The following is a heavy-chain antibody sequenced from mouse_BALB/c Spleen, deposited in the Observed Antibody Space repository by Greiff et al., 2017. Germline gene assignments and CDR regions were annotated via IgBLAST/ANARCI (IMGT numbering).Heavy chain of an antibody. CDR1: GYSITSDYA. D-gene: IGHD2-4*01. J-gene: IGHJ2*01. V-gene: IGHV3-2*02. CDR3: ASRSTMTYFDY. CDR2: ISYSGST. Sequence: EVKLMESGPGLVKPSQSLSLTCTVTGYSITSDYAWNWIRQFPGNKLEWMGYISYSGSTSYNPSLKSRISITRDTSKNQFFLQLNSVTTEDTATYYCASRSTMTYFDYWGQGTTLTVSS.